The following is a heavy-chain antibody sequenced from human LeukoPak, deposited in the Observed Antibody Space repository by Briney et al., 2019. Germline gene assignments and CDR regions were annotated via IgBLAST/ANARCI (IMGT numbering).Heavy chain of an antibody. CDR1: GYSFTSKW. V-gene: IGHV5-51*01. J-gene: IGHJ4*02. CDR2: IYPGDSDT. Sequence: GESLKTSCKASGYSFTSKWSGWLGQIPGKGLEWMGIIYPGDSDTRYGPFFQGQVTISADKSLSTAYLQWSSLKASDTAMYYCVRGCTFDYWGQGTLVTVSS. D-gene: IGHD4/OR15-4a*01. CDR3: VRGCTFDY.